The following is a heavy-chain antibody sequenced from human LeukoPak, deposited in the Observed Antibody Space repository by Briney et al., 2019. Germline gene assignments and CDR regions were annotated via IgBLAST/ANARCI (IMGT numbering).Heavy chain of an antibody. D-gene: IGHD6-19*01. J-gene: IGHJ4*02. CDR1: GFTFINAW. V-gene: IGHV3-30*18. Sequence: PGGSLRLSCAASGFTFINAWMSWVRQAPGKGLEWVAVISYDGSNKYYADSVKGRFTISRDNSKNTLYLQMNSLRAEDTAVYYCAKTHSSGWYFDYWGQGTLVTVSS. CDR3: AKTHSSGWYFDY. CDR2: ISYDGSNK.